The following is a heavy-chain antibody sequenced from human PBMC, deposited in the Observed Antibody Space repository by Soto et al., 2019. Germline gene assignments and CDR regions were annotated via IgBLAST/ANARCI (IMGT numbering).Heavy chain of an antibody. CDR1: GFTFNKFD. CDR2: ISPGGDTT. V-gene: IGHV3-23*01. J-gene: IGHJ4*02. D-gene: IGHD5-12*01. CDR3: AKGSRLDPH. Sequence: GSLRLSCAASGFTFNKFDMSWVRQAPGEGLEWISVISPGGDTTYYADSVKGRFSIFRDNSKNMVYLQMNGLRAEDTAVYYCAKGSRLDPHCGQGALVTVSS.